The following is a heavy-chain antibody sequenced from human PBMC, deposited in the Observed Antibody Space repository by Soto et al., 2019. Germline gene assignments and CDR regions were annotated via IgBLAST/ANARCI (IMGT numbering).Heavy chain of an antibody. CDR2: INHSGST. Sequence: QVQLQQWGAGLLKPSETLSLTCAVYGGSFSGYYWSWIRQPPGKGLEWIGEINHSGSTNYNPSLKSRVTISVDTSKNQFSLKLSSVTAADTAVYYYARGRIRRVATTTSYFDYWGQGTLVTVSS. J-gene: IGHJ4*02. CDR1: GGSFSGYY. V-gene: IGHV4-34*01. CDR3: ARGRIRRVATTTSYFDY. D-gene: IGHD5-12*01.